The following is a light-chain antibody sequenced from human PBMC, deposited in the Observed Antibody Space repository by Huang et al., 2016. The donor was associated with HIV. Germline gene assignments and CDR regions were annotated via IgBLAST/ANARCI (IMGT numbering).Light chain of an antibody. J-gene: IGKJ1*01. CDR1: QSVKR. CDR3: QQYDDWPPWS. V-gene: IGKV3-15*01. Sequence: EIVMTQSPPTLSASPGERATLSCRASQSVKRLAWYQQRPGQAPKLLVYDVSSRATGTPARFSGSGSGTDFTLTINTLQSEDVALYYCQQYDDWPPWSFGQGTRVDMK. CDR2: DVS.